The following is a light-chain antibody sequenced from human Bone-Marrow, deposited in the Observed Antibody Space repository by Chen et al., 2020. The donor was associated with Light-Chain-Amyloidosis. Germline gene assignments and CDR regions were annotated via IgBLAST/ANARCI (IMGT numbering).Light chain of an antibody. V-gene: IGLV2-14*01. Sequence: QSAPTQPASVSWSPGQSITLSCSGTSSDVGNYDYVSWYQHHPAKAPKRIIYEFSKRPSGVSIRFSGSKSDNPASLTISGLLAEDEADYYCSSYTRSSTLVFGGGTKLTVL. J-gene: IGLJ3*02. CDR2: EFS. CDR3: SSYTRSSTLV. CDR1: SSDVGNYDY.